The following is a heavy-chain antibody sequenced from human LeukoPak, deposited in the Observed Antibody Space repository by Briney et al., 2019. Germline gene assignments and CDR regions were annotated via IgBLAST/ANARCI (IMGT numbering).Heavy chain of an antibody. J-gene: IGHJ4*02. CDR1: GFTFSSYA. CDR2: ISGSGGST. V-gene: IGHV3-23*01. CDR3: AKERPYCSGGSCYQYYFDY. Sequence: PGGSLRLSCAASGFTFSSYAMSRVRQAPGKGLEWVSAISGSGGSTYYADSVKGRFTISRDNSKNTLYLQMNSLRAEDTAVYYCAKERPYCSGGSCYQYYFDYWGQGTLVTVSS. D-gene: IGHD2-15*01.